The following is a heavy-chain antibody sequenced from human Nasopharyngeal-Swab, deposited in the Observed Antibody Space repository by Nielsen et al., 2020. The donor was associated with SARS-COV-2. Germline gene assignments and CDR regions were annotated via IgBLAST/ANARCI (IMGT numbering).Heavy chain of an antibody. Sequence: ASVKVSCKASGYTFTSFGISWVRQAPGQGLEWMGWISSYNGDTHYAHSLQGRITMTTDTSTSTAYLELRSLRSDDTAMYYCATAYGSVSSPEYWGQGTLVTV. CDR3: ATAYGSVSSPEY. V-gene: IGHV1-18*01. CDR2: ISSYNGDT. J-gene: IGHJ4*02. D-gene: IGHD3-10*01. CDR1: GYTFTSFG.